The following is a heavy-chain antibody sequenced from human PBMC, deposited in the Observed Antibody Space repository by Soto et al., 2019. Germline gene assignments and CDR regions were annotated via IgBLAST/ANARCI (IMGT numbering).Heavy chain of an antibody. J-gene: IGHJ6*02. CDR3: ARDPCGEGFGEVSYGLDV. CDR2: IDIVGDT. Sequence: EVQLVESGGGSVQPGGSLRLSCAASGFTFGSYDMHWVRQATGRGLEWVSSIDIVGDTYYQGSVKGRFTITRDNVKNYWYLQRTSLRAEDSAVYYCARDPCGEGFGEVSYGLDVWGHGTTVTVSS. V-gene: IGHV3-13*01. CDR1: GFTFGSYD. D-gene: IGHD3-10*01.